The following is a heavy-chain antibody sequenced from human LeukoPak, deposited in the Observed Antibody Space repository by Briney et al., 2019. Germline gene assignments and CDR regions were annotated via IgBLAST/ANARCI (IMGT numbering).Heavy chain of an antibody. J-gene: IGHJ3*02. CDR3: ARDREADAFDI. Sequence: ASVKVSCKASGYTFTGYYMHWVRQAPGQGLEWMGWINPNSGDTNYAHKFQGRVTITRDTSISTAYMELSRLRSDDTAVYYCARDREADAFDIWGQGTMVTVSS. V-gene: IGHV1-2*07. CDR1: GYTFTGYY. CDR2: INPNSGDT.